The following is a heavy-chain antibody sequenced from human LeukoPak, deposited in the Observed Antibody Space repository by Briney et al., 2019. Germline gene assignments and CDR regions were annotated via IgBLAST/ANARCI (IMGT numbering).Heavy chain of an antibody. CDR2: IYYSGST. J-gene: IGHJ3*02. Sequence: SETLSLTCTVSGGSISSYYWSWIRQPPGKGLEWIGYIYYSGSTNYNPSLKSRVTISVDTSKNQFSLKLSSVTAADTAVYYCAREFHTGTAAAGPAEAFDIWGQGTMVTVSS. CDR1: GGSISSYY. D-gene: IGHD6-13*01. CDR3: AREFHTGTAAAGPAEAFDI. V-gene: IGHV4-59*01.